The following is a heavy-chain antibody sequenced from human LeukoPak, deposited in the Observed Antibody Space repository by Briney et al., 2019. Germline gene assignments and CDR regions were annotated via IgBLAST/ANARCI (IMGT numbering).Heavy chain of an antibody. CDR1: GGSISSGGYY. V-gene: IGHV4-31*03. J-gene: IGHJ3*02. Sequence: SQTLSLTCTVSGGSISSGGYYWSWIRQHPGKGLEWIGYIYYSGSTYYNPSLTGRVTISVDTSKNQFSLKLSSVTAADTAVYYCARGERITMIVGAFDIWGQGTMVTVSS. CDR2: IYYSGST. D-gene: IGHD3-22*01. CDR3: ARGERITMIVGAFDI.